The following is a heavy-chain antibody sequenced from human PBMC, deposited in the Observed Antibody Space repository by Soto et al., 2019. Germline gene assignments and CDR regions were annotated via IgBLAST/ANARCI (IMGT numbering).Heavy chain of an antibody. CDR2: ISSSSSYI. Sequence: EVQLVESGGGLVKPGGSLRLSCAASGFTFSSYSMNWVRQAPGKGLEWVSSISSSSSYIYYADSVKGRFTISRDNAKNSLYLQMNSLRAEDTAVYYCVRDPPHLRYFDWLPFDYWGQGTLVTVSS. D-gene: IGHD3-9*01. J-gene: IGHJ4*02. CDR1: GFTFSSYS. CDR3: VRDPPHLRYFDWLPFDY. V-gene: IGHV3-21*01.